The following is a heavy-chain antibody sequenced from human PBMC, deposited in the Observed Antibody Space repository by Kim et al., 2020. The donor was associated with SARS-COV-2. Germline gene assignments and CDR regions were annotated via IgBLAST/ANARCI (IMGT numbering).Heavy chain of an antibody. J-gene: IGHJ4*02. Sequence: YYADSVKGRFTISRDNSKNTLYLQMNSLRAEDTAVYYCAKGHHSTSGLFWWGQGTLVTVSS. CDR3: AKGHHSTSGLFW. D-gene: IGHD2-2*01. V-gene: IGHV3-30*02.